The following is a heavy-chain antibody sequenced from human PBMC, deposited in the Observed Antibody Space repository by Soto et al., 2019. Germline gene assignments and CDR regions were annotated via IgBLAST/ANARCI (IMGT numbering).Heavy chain of an antibody. J-gene: IGHJ6*02. Sequence: GAAVKFSCKASGYTFTVYYMHWVRQAPGQGLEWVGWINPSSGGTNFAQKFQDRVTMTTDTSINTTYMEMSRLRSDDTAIYYCARDLMAAVGRHFYYGMDVWGQGTTVTVSS. CDR2: INPSSGGT. CDR1: GYTFTVYY. CDR3: ARDLMAAVGRHFYYGMDV. D-gene: IGHD2-15*01. V-gene: IGHV1-2*02.